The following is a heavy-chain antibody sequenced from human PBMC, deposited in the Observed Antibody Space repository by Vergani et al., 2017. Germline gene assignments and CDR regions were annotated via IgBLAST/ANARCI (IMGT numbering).Heavy chain of an antibody. CDR2: INHSGST. Sequence: QVQLQQWGAGLLKPSETLSLTCAVYGGSFSGYYWSWIRQPPGKGLEWIGEINHSGSTNYNPSLKSRVTISVDTSKNQFSLKLSSVTAADTAVYYCARGGIINYEFWSGYSPYYYMDVWGKGTTVTVSS. CDR1: GGSFSGYY. J-gene: IGHJ6*03. CDR3: ARGGIINYEFWSGYSPYYYMDV. D-gene: IGHD3-3*01. V-gene: IGHV4-34*01.